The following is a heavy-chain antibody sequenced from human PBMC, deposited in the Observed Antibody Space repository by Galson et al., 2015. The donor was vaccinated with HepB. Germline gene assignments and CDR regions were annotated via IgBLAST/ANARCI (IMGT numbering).Heavy chain of an antibody. CDR1: GFNFGSYF. D-gene: IGHD4-17*01. Sequence: SLRLSCAGSGFNFGSYFMNWVRQAPGKGLEWVAYISTRSTYIYYADSMKGRFTISRDDAKNSLYLQMNSLRADDTAVCYCARVYDGDDAGEDYGMDVWGPGATVTVSS. V-gene: IGHV3-21*06. J-gene: IGHJ6*02. CDR2: ISTRSTYI. CDR3: ARVYDGDDAGEDYGMDV.